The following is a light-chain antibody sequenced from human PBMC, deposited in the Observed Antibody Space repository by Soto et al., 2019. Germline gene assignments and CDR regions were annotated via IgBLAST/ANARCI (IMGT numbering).Light chain of an antibody. CDR1: QSISSY. CDR2: AAS. Sequence: MTQSPSSLSASVGDRVTITCRANQSISSYLNWYQQKPGKAPKLLIYAASSLQSGVPSRFSGSGSGTDFTLTISSLQPEDFATYYCQKSYSTPPKFGQGTKVDIK. V-gene: IGKV1-39*01. CDR3: QKSYSTPPK. J-gene: IGKJ1*01.